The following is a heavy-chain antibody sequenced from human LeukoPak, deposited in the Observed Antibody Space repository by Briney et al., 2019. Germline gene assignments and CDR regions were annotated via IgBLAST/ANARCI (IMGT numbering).Heavy chain of an antibody. CDR3: ASRGLYYDYVHGF. J-gene: IGHJ4*01. V-gene: IGHV3-48*03. CDR1: GFTFSSYE. Sequence: PGGSLRLSCAASGFTFSSYEMNWVRQAPGKGLEWVSYISSSGSAIYYADSVKGRFTVSRDYAKKSLHLQMNSLRGEDTAVYYCASRGLYYDYVHGFWGHGTLVTVSS. CDR2: ISSSGSAI. D-gene: IGHD3-16*01.